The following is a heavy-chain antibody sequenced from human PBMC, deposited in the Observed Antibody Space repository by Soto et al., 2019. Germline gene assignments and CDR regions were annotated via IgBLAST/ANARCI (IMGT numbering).Heavy chain of an antibody. Sequence: QLQLQESGPGLVKPSETLSLTCTVSGGSISSSSYYWGWIRQPPGKGLEWIGSIYYSGSTYYNPSLKSRVTISVDTSKTQFSLKLSSVTAADTAVYYCASQPTSYAFFDYWGQGTLVTVSS. J-gene: IGHJ4*02. CDR3: ASQPTSYAFFDY. CDR1: GGSISSSSYY. V-gene: IGHV4-39*01. CDR2: IYYSGST. D-gene: IGHD5-18*01.